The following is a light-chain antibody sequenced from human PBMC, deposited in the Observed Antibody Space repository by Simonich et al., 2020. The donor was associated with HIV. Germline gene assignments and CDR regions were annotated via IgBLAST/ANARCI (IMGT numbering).Light chain of an antibody. CDR3: QQYNRWPPWT. V-gene: IGKV3-15*01. Sequence: EIVMTQSPGTLSVSPGERATLSCRASQSVNSNLAWYQQKPGQAPRLLMYGASPRATGIPARLSGSESGTEFTLTISSLQSEDFAVYYCQQYNRWPPWTFGQGTKVEIK. CDR2: GAS. J-gene: IGKJ1*01. CDR1: QSVNSN.